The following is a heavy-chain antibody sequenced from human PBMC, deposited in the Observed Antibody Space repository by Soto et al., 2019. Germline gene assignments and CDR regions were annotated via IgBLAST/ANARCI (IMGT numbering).Heavy chain of an antibody. Sequence: QVQLQESCPGLVQPSGPMSLTCAVSSGSISSSHWWSWVRQPPGKGLEWIGEIYHSGSTNYNPSLKSRVTITVDKSKNQFSLLPSSVPAADTAVYYCASISGSIAAAGTFEYWGQGTLVTVSS. CDR1: SGSISSSHW. D-gene: IGHD6-13*01. V-gene: IGHV4-4*02. J-gene: IGHJ4*02. CDR3: ASISGSIAAAGTFEY. CDR2: IYHSGST.